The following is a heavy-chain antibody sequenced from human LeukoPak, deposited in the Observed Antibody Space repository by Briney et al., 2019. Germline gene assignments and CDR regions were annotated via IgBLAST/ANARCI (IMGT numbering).Heavy chain of an antibody. CDR3: ARGKRKSKNIAAAGPNYYYYMDV. CDR2: INHSGST. J-gene: IGHJ6*03. V-gene: IGHV4-34*01. CDR1: GGSFSGYY. D-gene: IGHD6-13*01. Sequence: SETLSLTCAVYGGSFSGYYWSWIRQPPGKVLEWIGEINHSGSTNYNPSLKSRVTISVDTSKNQFSLKLSSVTAADTAVYYCARGKRKSKNIAAAGPNYYYYMDVWGKGTTVTVSS.